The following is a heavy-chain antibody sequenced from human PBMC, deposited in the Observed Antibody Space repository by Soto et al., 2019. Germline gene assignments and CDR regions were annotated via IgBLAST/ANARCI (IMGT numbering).Heavy chain of an antibody. J-gene: IGHJ3*02. D-gene: IGHD6-6*01. Sequence: EVQLVESGGGLVQPGGSLRLSCAASGFTFNSFNMNWVRQAPGKGLEWVSYISSSGGTIYYADSVKGRFTISRDNAKNSLYLQMNSLRVEDTAVYSCGRNWGSSSLSAFDIWGQGTMVTVSS. CDR2: ISSSGGTI. V-gene: IGHV3-48*01. CDR3: GRNWGSSSLSAFDI. CDR1: GFTFNSFN.